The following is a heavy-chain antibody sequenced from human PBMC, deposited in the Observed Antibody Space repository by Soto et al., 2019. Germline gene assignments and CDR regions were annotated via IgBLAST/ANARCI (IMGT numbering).Heavy chain of an antibody. D-gene: IGHD3-22*01. CDR2: TYYRSKWYN. CDR3: ARLRDYYDSSGYFSEALDY. Sequence: SPTLSLTCAISGDRVSSNSAAWHWIRQSPSRGLEWLGRTYYRSKWYNDYAASVKSRITINPDTSKNQFSLQLNSVTPEDTAVYFCARLRDYYDSSGYFSEALDYWGQGTLVTVSS. V-gene: IGHV6-1*01. J-gene: IGHJ4*02. CDR1: GDRVSSNSAA.